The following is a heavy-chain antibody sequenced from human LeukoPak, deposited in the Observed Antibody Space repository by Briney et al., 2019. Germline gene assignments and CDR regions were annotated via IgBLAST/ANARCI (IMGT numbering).Heavy chain of an antibody. D-gene: IGHD7-27*01. Sequence: SETLSLTCTVSGGSISSYYWSWIRQPPGKGLEWIGYIYYSGSTNYNPSLKSRVAISVDTSKNQFSLKLSSVTAADTAVYYCARAGENDAFDIWGQGTMVTVSS. CDR3: ARAGENDAFDI. CDR1: GGSISSYY. J-gene: IGHJ3*02. V-gene: IGHV4-59*01. CDR2: IYYSGST.